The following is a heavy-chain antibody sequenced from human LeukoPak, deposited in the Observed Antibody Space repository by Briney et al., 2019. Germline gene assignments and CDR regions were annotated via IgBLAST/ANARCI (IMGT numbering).Heavy chain of an antibody. CDR1: GNSISSGDYY. V-gene: IGHV4-61*02. D-gene: IGHD3-22*01. Sequence: PSQTLSLTCTVSGNSISSGDYYWSWIRQPAGKGLEWIGRIYSSGSTTYNPSLNSRLTISRDTSENQFSLRLSSVTAADTAVYYCARASYSYDISGWVPFDYWGQGTLVTVSS. CDR3: ARASYSYDISGWVPFDY. J-gene: IGHJ4*02. CDR2: IYSSGST.